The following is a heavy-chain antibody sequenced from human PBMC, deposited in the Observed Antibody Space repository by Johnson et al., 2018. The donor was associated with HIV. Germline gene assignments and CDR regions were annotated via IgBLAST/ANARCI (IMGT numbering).Heavy chain of an antibody. D-gene: IGHD2-15*01. CDR3: AKDPGRRDPHAFYI. CDR1: EFPFSSYA. Sequence: QVQLVESRGGVVQPGRSLRLSCAASEFPFSSYAMHWVRQAPGKGLEWVAVISYHGSNKYYADSVKGRFTISRDNSKNTLYLQMNSLRAEDTAVYYCAKDPGRRDPHAFYIWGQGTMVTVSS. CDR2: ISYHGSNK. J-gene: IGHJ3*02. V-gene: IGHV3-30*18.